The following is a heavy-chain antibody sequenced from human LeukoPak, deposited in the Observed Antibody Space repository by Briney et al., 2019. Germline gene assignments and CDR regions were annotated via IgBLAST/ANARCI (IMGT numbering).Heavy chain of an antibody. V-gene: IGHV3-30-3*01. CDR1: GFTFSSYA. Sequence: GGSLRLSCAASGFTFSSYAMRWVRQAPGKGLEWVAVISYDGSNKYYADSVKGRFTISRDNSKNTLYLQMNSLRAEDTAVYYCAKEAMYSSPNWGQGTLVTVSS. J-gene: IGHJ4*02. CDR3: AKEAMYSSPN. CDR2: ISYDGSNK. D-gene: IGHD6-13*01.